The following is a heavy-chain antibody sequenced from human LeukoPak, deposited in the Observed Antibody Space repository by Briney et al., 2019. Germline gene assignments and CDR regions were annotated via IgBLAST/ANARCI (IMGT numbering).Heavy chain of an antibody. CDR3: AKGNLLYYYGMDV. D-gene: IGHD1-14*01. Sequence: PGGSLRLSCAASGFTFSSYGMHWVRQAPGKGLEWVAVISYDGSNKYYADSVKGRFTISRDNSKNTLYLQMNSLRAEDTAVYYCAKGNLLYYYGMDVWGQGTTVTVSS. V-gene: IGHV3-30*18. J-gene: IGHJ6*02. CDR1: GFTFSSYG. CDR2: ISYDGSNK.